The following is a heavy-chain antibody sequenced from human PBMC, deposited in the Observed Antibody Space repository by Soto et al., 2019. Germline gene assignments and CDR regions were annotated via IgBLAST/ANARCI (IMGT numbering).Heavy chain of an antibody. CDR1: GFTFSNYW. CDR2: IKEDGSEK. CDR3: SRDVVVGAKALNY. D-gene: IGHD2-15*01. J-gene: IGHJ4*02. V-gene: IGHV3-7*01. Sequence: PGGSLRLSCAASGFTFSNYWMTRVRQAPGKGLEWVANIKEDGSEKHYVDSVKGRFTISRDNAKNSLYLQMNSLRVEDTAVYFCSRDVVVGAKALNYWGQGALVTVSS.